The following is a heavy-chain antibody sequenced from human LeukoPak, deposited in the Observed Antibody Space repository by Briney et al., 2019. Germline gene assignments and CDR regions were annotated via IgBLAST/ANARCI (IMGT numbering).Heavy chain of an antibody. D-gene: IGHD3-22*01. V-gene: IGHV3-33*01. CDR1: GFTFSRFG. Sequence: GGSLRLSCAASGFTFSRFGMHWVRQAPGKGLEWVAVIWYDGSNKYYADSVKGRFTISRDNSKNTLYLEMNSLRAEGTAVYYCAGDYYYDSSGYWDYYFDYWGQGTLVSVSS. J-gene: IGHJ4*02. CDR2: IWYDGSNK. CDR3: AGDYYYDSSGYWDYYFDY.